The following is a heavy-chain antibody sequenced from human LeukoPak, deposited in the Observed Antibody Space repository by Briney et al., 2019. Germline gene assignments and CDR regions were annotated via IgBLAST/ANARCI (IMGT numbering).Heavy chain of an antibody. CDR2: INHSGST. D-gene: IGHD4-17*01. Sequence: PSETLSLTCAVYGGSFSGYYWSWIRQPPGKGLEWIGEINHSGSTNYNPSLKSRVTISVDTSKNQLSLKLSSVTAADTAVYYCARLTYDYGDYALGYWGQGTLVTVSS. V-gene: IGHV4-34*01. CDR1: GGSFSGYY. CDR3: ARLTYDYGDYALGY. J-gene: IGHJ4*02.